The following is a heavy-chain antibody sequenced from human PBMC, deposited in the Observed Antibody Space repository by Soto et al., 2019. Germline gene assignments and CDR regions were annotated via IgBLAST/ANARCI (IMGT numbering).Heavy chain of an antibody. CDR2: ISWDDDK. CDR1: GFSLTTSGVG. Sequence: QITLNESGPTQVKPRQTLTLTCTFSGFSLTTSGVGVGWIRQSPGKAPEWLALISWDDDKRYSPYLKSRLTIIKDTSKNEVVLTMADLDPADTATYYCAPRVLRTVFGLVTTTAIYFDFWGQGNPVAVSS. CDR3: APRVLRTVFGLVTTTAIYFDF. J-gene: IGHJ4*02. V-gene: IGHV2-5*02. D-gene: IGHD3-3*01.